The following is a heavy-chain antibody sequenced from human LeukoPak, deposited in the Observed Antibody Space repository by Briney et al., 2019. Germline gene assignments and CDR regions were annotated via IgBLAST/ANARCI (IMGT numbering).Heavy chain of an antibody. CDR3: ARDRYYDSSGYWGY. CDR1: GFTFSSFA. J-gene: IGHJ4*02. D-gene: IGHD3-22*01. Sequence: PGGSLRLSCAASGFTFSSFAMSWVRQAPGKGLEWVSSISSSSSYIYYADSVKGRFTISRDNAKNSLYLQMNSLRAEDAAVYYCARDRYYDSSGYWGYWGQGTLVTVSS. CDR2: ISSSSSYI. V-gene: IGHV3-21*01.